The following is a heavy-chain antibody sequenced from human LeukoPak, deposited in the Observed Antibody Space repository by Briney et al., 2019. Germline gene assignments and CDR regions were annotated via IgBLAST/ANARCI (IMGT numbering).Heavy chain of an antibody. J-gene: IGHJ4*02. V-gene: IGHV3-23*01. Sequence: GGSLRLSCAASGFTFSIYAMSWVRQAPGKGLEWVSAISGSGVATYYADSVKGRFTISRDNSKNTPYLQMNSLRAGDTAVYYCAKGNYDFWSGYPGLSYFDYWGQGTLVTVSS. CDR3: AKGNYDFWSGYPGLSYFDY. CDR1: GFTFSIYA. CDR2: ISGSGVAT. D-gene: IGHD3-3*01.